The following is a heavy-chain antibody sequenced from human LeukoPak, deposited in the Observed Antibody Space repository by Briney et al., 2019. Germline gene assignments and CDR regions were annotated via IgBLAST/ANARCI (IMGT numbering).Heavy chain of an antibody. Sequence: GGSLRLSCAASGFTFSSYAMSWVRQAPGKGLEWVSPINGSGGSTYYADSVKGRFTISRDNSKNTLYLQMNSLRAEDTAVYYCASEAQLARGFLWGQGTLVTVSS. V-gene: IGHV3-23*01. J-gene: IGHJ4*02. CDR2: INGSGGST. D-gene: IGHD1-1*01. CDR1: GFTFSSYA. CDR3: ASEAQLARGFL.